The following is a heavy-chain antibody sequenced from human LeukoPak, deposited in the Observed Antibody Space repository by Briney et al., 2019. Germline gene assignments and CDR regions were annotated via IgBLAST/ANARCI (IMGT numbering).Heavy chain of an antibody. CDR3: ARAGVTNLLGETYWYFDL. D-gene: IGHD1-26*01. CDR2: IEKDGSAA. J-gene: IGHJ2*01. V-gene: IGHV3-7*01. Sequence: GGSLRLSCTASGFTLSHYWMTWVRQAPGKGLEWVAKIEKDGSAAYYVDSMKGRFIISRDNAENSLYLQMNSLRAEDTAVYSCARAGVTNLLGETYWYFDLWGRGTLVTVSS. CDR1: GFTLSHYW.